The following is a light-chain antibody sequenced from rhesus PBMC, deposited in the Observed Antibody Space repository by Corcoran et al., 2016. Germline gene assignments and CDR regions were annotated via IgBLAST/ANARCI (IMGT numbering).Light chain of an antibody. Sequence: DIQMTQSPSSLSASVGDTVTITCRASQSISSWLAWYQQKPVKAPKFLIYYASSLQSGVPSRFSGIGSGTDFTLTISSLQPEDFATYYCQHGYGTPYSFGQGTKVEIK. CDR2: YAS. J-gene: IGKJ2*01. CDR1: QSISSW. V-gene: IGKV1-22*01. CDR3: QHGYGTPYS.